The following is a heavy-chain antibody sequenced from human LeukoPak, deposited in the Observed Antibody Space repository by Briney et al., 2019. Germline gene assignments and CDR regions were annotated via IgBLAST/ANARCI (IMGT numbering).Heavy chain of an antibody. CDR1: GFTFSSYE. CDR3: ARELSGTTSYYFDY. J-gene: IGHJ4*02. D-gene: IGHD1-7*01. Sequence: QPGGSLRLSCAASGFTFSSYEMNWVRQAPGKGLGWVSYISTSGNTRYYADSVKGRFTISRDNAKNSLYLQMNSLRVEDTAVYYCARELSGTTSYYFDYWGQGTLVTVSS. CDR2: ISTSGNTR. V-gene: IGHV3-48*03.